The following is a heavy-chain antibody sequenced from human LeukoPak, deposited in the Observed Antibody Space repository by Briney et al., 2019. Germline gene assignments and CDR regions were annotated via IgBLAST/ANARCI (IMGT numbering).Heavy chain of an antibody. D-gene: IGHD3-3*01. J-gene: IGHJ6*03. V-gene: IGHV3-33*01. CDR1: GFTFSSYG. Sequence: GGSLRLSCAASGFTFSSYGMHWVRQAPGKGLEWVAVIWYDGSNKYYVDSVKGRFTISRDNSKNTLYLQMNSLRAEDTAVYYCASEQRSYDFWSGYYDYYYYMDVWGKGTTVTVSS. CDR3: ASEQRSYDFWSGYYDYYYYMDV. CDR2: IWYDGSNK.